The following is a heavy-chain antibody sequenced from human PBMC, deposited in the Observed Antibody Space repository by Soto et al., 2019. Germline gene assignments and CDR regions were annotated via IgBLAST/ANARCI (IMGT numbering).Heavy chain of an antibody. D-gene: IGHD2-15*01. CDR1: GGSFSGYH. V-gene: IGHV4-34*01. CDR2: INHSGST. J-gene: IGHJ4*02. Sequence: SETLSLTCAVYGGSFSGYHWSWIRQPPGKGLEWIGEINHSGSTNYNPSLKSRVTISVDTSKNQFSLKLSSVTAADTAVYYCARGFSVVVVAATGHYFDYWGQGTLVTVSS. CDR3: ARGFSVVVVAATGHYFDY.